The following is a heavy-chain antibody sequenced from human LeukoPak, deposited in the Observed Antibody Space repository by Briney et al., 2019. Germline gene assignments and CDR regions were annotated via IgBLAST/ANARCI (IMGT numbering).Heavy chain of an antibody. V-gene: IGHV1-8*01. J-gene: IGHJ4*02. CDR3: ARGIYYDSSGYYFDY. CDR1: GYTFTSHD. CDR2: MNPNSGNS. D-gene: IGHD3-22*01. Sequence: ASVKVSCKASGYTFTSHDINWVRQATGQGLEWMGWMNPNSGNSGYAQKFQGRVIMTRDTSISTAYMELHSLRSDDTAVYYCARGIYYDSSGYYFDYWGQGTLVTVSS.